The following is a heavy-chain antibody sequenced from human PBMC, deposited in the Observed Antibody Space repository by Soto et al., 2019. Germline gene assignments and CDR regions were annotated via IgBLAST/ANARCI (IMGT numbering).Heavy chain of an antibody. Sequence: PGGSLRLSCAASGFTFSSYARHWVRQAPGKGLEWVAVISYDGSNKYYADSVKGRFTISRDNSKNTLYLQMNSLRAEDTAVYYCARGWLQFLPYGSAFDIWGQGTMVTVSS. D-gene: IGHD5-12*01. V-gene: IGHV3-30-3*01. J-gene: IGHJ3*02. CDR1: GFTFSSYA. CDR2: ISYDGSNK. CDR3: ARGWLQFLPYGSAFDI.